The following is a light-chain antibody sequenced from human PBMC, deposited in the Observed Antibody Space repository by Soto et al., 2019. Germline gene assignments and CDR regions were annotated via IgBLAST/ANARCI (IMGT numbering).Light chain of an antibody. Sequence: QSVLTQPPSVSGAPGQSITISCTGASSDVGGFDHVSWYQQHPGKVPRLLFYNVSSRPSGVSDRCSGSKSGNTASLTFSGLHVEDEAGYYCNSFTTTNTYVFGTGTKSP. V-gene: IGLV2-14*03. CDR3: NSFTTTNTYV. CDR1: SSDVGGFDH. J-gene: IGLJ1*01. CDR2: NVS.